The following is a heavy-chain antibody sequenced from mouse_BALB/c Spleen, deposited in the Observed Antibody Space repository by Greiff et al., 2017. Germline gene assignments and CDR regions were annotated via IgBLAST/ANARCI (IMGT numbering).Heavy chain of an antibody. Sequence: VQLQQSGAELAKPGASVKMSCKASGYTFTSYWMHWVKQRPGQGLEWIGYINPSTGYTEYNQKFKDKATLTADKSSGTAYMQLSSLTSEDSAVYYCARGGLYDGYYDAMDYWGQGTSVTVSS. D-gene: IGHD2-3*01. V-gene: IGHV1-7*01. CDR3: ARGGLYDGYYDAMDY. CDR1: GYTFTSYW. CDR2: INPSTGYT. J-gene: IGHJ4*01.